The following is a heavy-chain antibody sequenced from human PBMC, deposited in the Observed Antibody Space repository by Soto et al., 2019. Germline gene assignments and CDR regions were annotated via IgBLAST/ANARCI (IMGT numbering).Heavy chain of an antibody. CDR2: ISGSGGST. CDR3: AKSGYCSGGSCRHNFDY. Sequence: PGGSLRLSCAASGFTFSSYAMSWVRQAPGKGLEWVSAISGSGGSTYYADSVRGRFTISRDNSKNTLYLQMNSLRAEYTAVYYCAKSGYCSGGSCRHNFDYWGQGTLVTVSS. V-gene: IGHV3-23*01. D-gene: IGHD2-15*01. J-gene: IGHJ4*02. CDR1: GFTFSSYA.